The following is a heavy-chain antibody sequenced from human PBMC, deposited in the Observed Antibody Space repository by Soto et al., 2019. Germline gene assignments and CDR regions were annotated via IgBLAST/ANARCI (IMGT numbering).Heavy chain of an antibody. Sequence: SVKVSCKASGYTFTSYDINWVRQATGQGFEYLGGIIPIFGTANYAQKFQGRVTITADESTSTAYMELSSLRSEDTAVYYCARVGEWSSWYSFDYWGQGTLVTVSS. V-gene: IGHV1-69*13. CDR3: ARVGEWSSWYSFDY. J-gene: IGHJ4*02. CDR1: GYTFTSYD. CDR2: IIPIFGTA. D-gene: IGHD6-13*01.